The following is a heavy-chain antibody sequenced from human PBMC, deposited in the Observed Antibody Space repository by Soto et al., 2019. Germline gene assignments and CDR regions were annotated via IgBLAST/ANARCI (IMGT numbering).Heavy chain of an antibody. Sequence: KTSETLSLTCTVSGGSISSGGYYWSWIRQHPGKGLEWIGYIYYSGSTYYNPSLKSRVTISVDTSKNQFSLKLSSVTAADTAVYYCARDQGDGYNKYYFDYWGQGTLVTVSS. CDR1: GGSISSGGYY. D-gene: IGHD5-12*01. CDR3: ARDQGDGYNKYYFDY. CDR2: IYYSGST. J-gene: IGHJ4*02. V-gene: IGHV4-31*03.